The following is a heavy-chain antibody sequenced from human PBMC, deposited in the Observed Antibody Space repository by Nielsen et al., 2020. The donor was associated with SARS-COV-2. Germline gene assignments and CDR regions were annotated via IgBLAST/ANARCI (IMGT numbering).Heavy chain of an antibody. Sequence: GESLKISCAASGFTFSSYSMNWVRQAPGKGLEWVSSISINSSSFYYTDSVRGRFTISRDNAKSSLYLQLTSLRAEDTAVYYCARAYHNYYYAMDVWGQGTTVTVSS. D-gene: IGHD3-16*01. CDR3: ARAYHNYYYAMDV. J-gene: IGHJ6*02. CDR2: ISINSSSF. V-gene: IGHV3-21*01. CDR1: GFTFSSYS.